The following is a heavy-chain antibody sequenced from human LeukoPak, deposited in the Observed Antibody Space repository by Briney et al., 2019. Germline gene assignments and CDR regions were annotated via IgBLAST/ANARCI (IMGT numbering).Heavy chain of an antibody. J-gene: IGHJ3*02. CDR1: GYTFTGYY. CDR2: INPNSGGT. CDR3: ARNYCSSTSCQGWDAFDI. V-gene: IGHV1-2*04. D-gene: IGHD2-2*01. Sequence: ASVKVSCKASGYTFTGYYMHWVRQAPGQGLEWMGWINPNSGGTNYAQKFQGWVTMTRDTSISTAYMELSRLRSDDTAVYYCARNYCSSTSCQGWDAFDIWGQGTMVTVPS.